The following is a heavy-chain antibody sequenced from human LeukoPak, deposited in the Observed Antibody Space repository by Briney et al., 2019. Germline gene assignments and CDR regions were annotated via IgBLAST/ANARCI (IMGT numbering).Heavy chain of an antibody. Sequence: GGSLRLSCSASGFTFSSYAMHWVRQAPGKGLEYVSAISSNGGSTYYADSVKGRFTISRDNSKNTLYLQMSSPRAEDTAVYYCVRVDCSGGRCHFDYWGQGTLVTVSS. CDR1: GFTFSSYA. J-gene: IGHJ4*02. CDR2: ISSNGGST. V-gene: IGHV3-64D*06. CDR3: VRVDCSGGRCHFDY. D-gene: IGHD2-15*01.